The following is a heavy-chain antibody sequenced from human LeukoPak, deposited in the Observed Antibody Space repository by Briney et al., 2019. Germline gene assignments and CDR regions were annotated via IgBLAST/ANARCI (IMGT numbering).Heavy chain of an antibody. CDR2: INHEGGGI. V-gene: IGHV3-7*01. J-gene: IGHJ6*02. D-gene: IGHD1-1*01. Sequence: PGGSLRLSCAASGFTFSESWMTWVRQVPGLGLEWVAHINHEGGGIQYVDSVKGRFTISRDNAKGSVYLQMNSLRAEDTAIHHCATYINWVAGDVWGQGTTVIVSS. CDR1: GFTFSESW. CDR3: ATYINWVAGDV.